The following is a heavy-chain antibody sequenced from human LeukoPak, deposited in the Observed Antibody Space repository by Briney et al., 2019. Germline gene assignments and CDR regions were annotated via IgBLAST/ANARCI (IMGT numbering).Heavy chain of an antibody. CDR2: INHNGST. J-gene: IGHJ5*02. CDR1: GGSFSGYY. CDR3: ARCVRGVHNWFDP. Sequence: SETLSLTCAVYGGSFSGYYWSWIRQPPGKGLEWIGEINHNGSTNYNPSLKSRVTISVDTSKNQFSLKLSSVTAADTAVYYCARCVRGVHNWFDPWGQGTLVTVSS. D-gene: IGHD3-10*02. V-gene: IGHV4-34*01.